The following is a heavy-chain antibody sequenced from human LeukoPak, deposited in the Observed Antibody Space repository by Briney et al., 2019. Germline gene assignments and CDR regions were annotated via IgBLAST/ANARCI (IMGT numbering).Heavy chain of an antibody. CDR1: GGSISSYY. V-gene: IGHV4-4*07. CDR3: ARCSSSSSVYYYYYMDV. Sequence: SGTLSLTCTVSGGSISSYYWSWIRQPAGKGLEWIGRIYTSGSTNYNPSLKSRVTTSVDTSKNQFSLKLSSVTAAGTAVYYCARCSSSSSVYYYYYMDVWGKGTTVTVSS. J-gene: IGHJ6*03. CDR2: IYTSGST. D-gene: IGHD6-6*01.